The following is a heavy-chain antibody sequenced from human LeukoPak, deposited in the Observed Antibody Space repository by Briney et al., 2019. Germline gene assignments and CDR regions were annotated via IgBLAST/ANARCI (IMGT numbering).Heavy chain of an antibody. D-gene: IGHD5-24*01. CDR1: TFNFNSYW. J-gene: IGHJ6*03. Sequence: GGSLRLSCEVSTFNFNSYWFSWVRQAPGKGLEWVANTKQDGSETNYGDSVKGRFSISRDNAKNSVYLQMNSLRAEDTAVYYCGRPRRQDTPYHCMDVWGRGPTVTVSS. CDR3: GRPRRQDTPYHCMDV. CDR2: TKQDGSET. V-gene: IGHV3-7*01.